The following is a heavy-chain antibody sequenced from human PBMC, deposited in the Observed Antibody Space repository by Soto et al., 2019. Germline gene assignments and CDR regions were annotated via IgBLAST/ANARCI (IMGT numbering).Heavy chain of an antibody. D-gene: IGHD3-3*01. V-gene: IGHV1-8*01. CDR1: GYTFTSYD. J-gene: IGHJ6*02. CDR3: ARVEYYDFWSGYYRYYYGMDV. CDR2: MNPNSGNT. Sequence: QVQLVQSGAEVKKPGASVKVSCKASGYTFTSYDINWVRQATGQGLEWMGWMNPNSGNTGYAQKFQGRVTMTRNTSISTAYMELSSLRSEGTAVYYCARVEYYDFWSGYYRYYYGMDVWGQGTTVTVSS.